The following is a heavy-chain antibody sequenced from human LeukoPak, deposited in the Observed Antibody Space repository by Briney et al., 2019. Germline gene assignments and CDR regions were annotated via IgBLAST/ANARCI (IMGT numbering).Heavy chain of an antibody. D-gene: IGHD3-16*02. V-gene: IGHV4-39*07. CDR2: IYCSGST. J-gene: IGHJ3*02. Sequence: SETLSLTCTVSGGSISSSSYYWGWLRQPPGKGLEWIGSIYCSGSTYYNPSLKSRVTISVDTSKNQFSLKLSSVTAADTAVYYCARDRGYDYVWGSYRYTGIAFDIWGQGTMVTVSS. CDR3: ARDRGYDYVWGSYRYTGIAFDI. CDR1: GGSISSSSYY.